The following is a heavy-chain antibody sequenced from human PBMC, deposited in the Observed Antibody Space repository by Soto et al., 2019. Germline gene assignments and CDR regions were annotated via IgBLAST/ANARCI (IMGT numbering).Heavy chain of an antibody. J-gene: IGHJ4*02. CDR1: TVTFTDYD. V-gene: IGHV3-33*08. CDR3: VNSGDYFVDY. D-gene: IGHD4-17*01. CDR2: ISFDGDEK. Sequence: QVQLVESGGGVVHPGKSLRLSCAGSTVTFTDYDMQWVRQAPGKGLEWVAGISFDGDEKYYADSVKGRFSISRDNSEKTLHLQMNSLRADDTAIYYCVNSGDYFVDYWGQGTLVTVSS.